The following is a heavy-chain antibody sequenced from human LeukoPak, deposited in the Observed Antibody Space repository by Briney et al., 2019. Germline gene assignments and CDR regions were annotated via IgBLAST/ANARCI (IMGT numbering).Heavy chain of an antibody. CDR3: ARDRGFMVRGSRRGYDDYYYYMDV. Sequence: SETLSLTCAVYGGSFSGYYWSWIRQPPGKGLEWIGEINHSGSTNYNPSLKSRVTISVDTSKNQFSLKLSSVTSADTAVYYCARDRGFMVRGSRRGYDDYYYYMDVWGKGTTVTISS. J-gene: IGHJ6*03. D-gene: IGHD3-10*01. CDR1: GGSFSGYY. V-gene: IGHV4-34*01. CDR2: INHSGST.